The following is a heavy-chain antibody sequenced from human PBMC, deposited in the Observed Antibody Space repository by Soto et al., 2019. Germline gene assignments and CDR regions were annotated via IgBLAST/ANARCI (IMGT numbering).Heavy chain of an antibody. CDR1: GGSISSYY. CDR2: IYYSGST. Sequence: PSETLSLTCTVSGGSISSYYWSWIRQPPGKGLEWIGYIYYSGSTNYNPSLKSRVTISVDTSKNQFSLKLSSVTAADTAVYYCARVGIAAAGLYFDYWGQGALVTVSS. V-gene: IGHV4-59*01. D-gene: IGHD6-13*01. CDR3: ARVGIAAAGLYFDY. J-gene: IGHJ4*02.